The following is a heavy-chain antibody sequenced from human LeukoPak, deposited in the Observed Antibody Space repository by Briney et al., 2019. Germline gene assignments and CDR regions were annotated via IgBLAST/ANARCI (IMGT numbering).Heavy chain of an antibody. J-gene: IGHJ4*02. CDR1: GYTFTDYY. V-gene: IGHV1-69-2*01. D-gene: IGHD3-22*01. CDR2: VDPEDGET. CDR3: ATAMYYYDSSGYYSSYFDH. Sequence: VKVSCKVSGYTFTDYYMHWVQQAPGKGLEWMGLVDPEDGETIYAEKFQGRVTITADTSTDTAYMELSSLRSEDTAVYYCATAMYYYDSSGYYSSYFDHWGQGTLVTVSS.